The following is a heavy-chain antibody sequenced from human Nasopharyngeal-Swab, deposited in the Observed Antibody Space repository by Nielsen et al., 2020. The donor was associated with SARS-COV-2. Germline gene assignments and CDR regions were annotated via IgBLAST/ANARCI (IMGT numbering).Heavy chain of an antibody. V-gene: IGHV3-30-3*01. J-gene: IGHJ5*02. CDR3: AKDGYYYDSSGYYSFDP. CDR2: ISYDGSNK. CDR1: GFTFSSYA. Sequence: GESLKISCAASGFTFSSYAMHWVRQAPGKGLEWVAVISYDGSNKYYADSVKGRFTISRDNSKNTLYLQMNSLRAEDTAVYYCAKDGYYYDSSGYYSFDPWGQGTLVTVSS. D-gene: IGHD3-22*01.